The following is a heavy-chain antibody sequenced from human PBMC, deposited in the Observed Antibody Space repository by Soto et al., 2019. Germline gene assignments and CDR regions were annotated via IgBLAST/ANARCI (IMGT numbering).Heavy chain of an antibody. Sequence: GSLRHSWVASTFTLSNYEMSWVRQAPGKGLEWVSYISSSGYTTYYADSVKGRFTISRDKVKNSLYLQMSSLTAEDTGVYYCARDNSGSFHLDTWGQG. CDR3: ARDNSGSFHLDT. V-gene: IGHV3-48*03. CDR1: TFTLSNYE. D-gene: IGHD3-10*01. J-gene: IGHJ5*02. CDR2: ISSSGYTT.